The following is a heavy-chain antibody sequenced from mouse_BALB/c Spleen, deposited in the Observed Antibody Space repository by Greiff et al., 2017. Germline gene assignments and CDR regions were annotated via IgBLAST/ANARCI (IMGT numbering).Heavy chain of an antibody. CDR1: GFSLTSYG. CDR2: IWAGGST. CDR3: AMERGDPRDGGGWFAY. Sequence: VQLQESGPGLVAPSQCLSITCTVSGFSLTSYGVPWVRQPPGKGLEWLGVIWAGGSTNYNSALMSRLSISKDNSKSQVFLKMNSLKTNDTAMYFCAMERGDPRDGGGWFAYWGQGTLVTVSA. D-gene: IGHD2-3*01. V-gene: IGHV2-9*02. J-gene: IGHJ3*01.